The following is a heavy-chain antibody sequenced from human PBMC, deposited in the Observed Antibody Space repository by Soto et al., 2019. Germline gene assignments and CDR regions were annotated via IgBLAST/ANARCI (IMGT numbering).Heavy chain of an antibody. V-gene: IGHV1-18*01. CDR3: ARDLLREPWQTNYLDF. CDR1: GYTFSSFG. D-gene: IGHD2-15*01. J-gene: IGHJ4*02. Sequence: ASVEVSCKTTGYTFSSFGVSWVRQAPGHGLEWVGWISSYNDDKKYAQKFQGRVTITKDTSTNTAYMELRSLTSDDTGVYYCARDLLREPWQTNYLDFWGQGTPVTRSS. CDR2: ISSYNDDK.